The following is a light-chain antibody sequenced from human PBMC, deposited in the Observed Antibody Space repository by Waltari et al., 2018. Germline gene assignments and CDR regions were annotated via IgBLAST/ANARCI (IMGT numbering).Light chain of an antibody. V-gene: IGLV1-40*01. CDR2: ANT. J-gene: IGLJ2*01. CDR3: QSYDTSLSALV. Sequence: QSVLTQPPSVSGATGQRVTISCSGSTSNIGAGYDVHWYQQLPGTAPKLLIHANTGRPSGGPDRFAGSEAGTSASLAITGLQPEDEADYCCQSYDTSLSALVFGGGTKLTVL. CDR1: TSNIGAGYD.